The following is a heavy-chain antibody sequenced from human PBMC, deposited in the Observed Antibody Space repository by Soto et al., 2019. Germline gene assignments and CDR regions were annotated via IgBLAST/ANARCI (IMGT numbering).Heavy chain of an antibody. D-gene: IGHD3-22*01. J-gene: IGHJ6*02. Sequence: QVHLVQSGAEVKKPGASVNVSCKTSGYTFTRTGISWVRQAPGQGLEWMGWISPNSGNIKYAQKLQGRVIMTTDTSTSTADMELRSLRSDDTAVYYCVKDRDSNSWPSRDVWGPGTTVTVSS. CDR2: ISPNSGNI. CDR1: GYTFTRTG. V-gene: IGHV1-18*01. CDR3: VKDRDSNSWPSRDV.